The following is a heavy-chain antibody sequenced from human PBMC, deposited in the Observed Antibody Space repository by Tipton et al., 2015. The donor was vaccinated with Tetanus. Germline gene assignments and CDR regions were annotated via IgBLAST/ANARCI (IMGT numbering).Heavy chain of an antibody. CDR1: GGSFSGYY. J-gene: IGHJ5*02. Sequence: TLSLTCVVYGGSFSGYYWTWIRQPPGKGLEWIGEINHSGTTNYNPSLKSRVTISVDTSRNQFSLRLKSVTPADTAMYYCARDHRLSASYAGWFDPWGQGTLVTVSS. D-gene: IGHD2-8*01. CDR2: INHSGTT. V-gene: IGHV4-34*01. CDR3: ARDHRLSASYAGWFDP.